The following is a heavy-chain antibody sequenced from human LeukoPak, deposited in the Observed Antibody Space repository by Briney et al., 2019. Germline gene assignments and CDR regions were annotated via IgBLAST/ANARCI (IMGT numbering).Heavy chain of an antibody. Sequence: SETLSLTCTVSGGSISSYYWSWIRQPPGKGLEWIGYIYYSGSTNYNPSLKSRVTISVDTSKNQFSLKLSSVTAADTAVYYCATEPSADYGDRRGIWGQGTMVTVSS. D-gene: IGHD4-17*01. V-gene: IGHV4-59*01. CDR1: GGSISSYY. CDR3: ATEPSADYGDRRGI. J-gene: IGHJ3*02. CDR2: IYYSGST.